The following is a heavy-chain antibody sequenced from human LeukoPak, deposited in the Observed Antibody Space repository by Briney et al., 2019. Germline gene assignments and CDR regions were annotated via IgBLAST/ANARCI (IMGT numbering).Heavy chain of an antibody. CDR1: GFTFSSYS. CDR2: ISSSSSYI. J-gene: IGHJ4*02. CDR3: ARSVDWLERTHFDY. V-gene: IGHV3-21*01. D-gene: IGHD3-9*01. Sequence: GGSLRLSCAASGFTFSSYSMNWVRQAPGKGLEWVSSISSSSSYIYYADSVKGRFTISRDNAKNSLYLQMNSLRAEDTAVYYCARSVDWLERTHFDYWGQGTLVTVSS.